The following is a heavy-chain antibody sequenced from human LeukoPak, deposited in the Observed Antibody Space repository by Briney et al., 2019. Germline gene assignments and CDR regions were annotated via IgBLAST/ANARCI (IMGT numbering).Heavy chain of an antibody. Sequence: ASVKVSCKASGGTFSSYAISWVRQAPGQGLEWMGGIIPIFGTANYTQKFQGRVTMTRDMSTSTVYMELSSLRSEDTAVYYCARGSYDSSGYSDAFDIWGQGTMVTVSS. CDR1: GGTFSSYA. CDR2: IIPIFGTA. D-gene: IGHD3-22*01. CDR3: ARGSYDSSGYSDAFDI. V-gene: IGHV1-69*05. J-gene: IGHJ3*02.